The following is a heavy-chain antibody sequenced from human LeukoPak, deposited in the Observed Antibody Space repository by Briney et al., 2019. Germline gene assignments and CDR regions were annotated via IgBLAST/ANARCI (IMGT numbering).Heavy chain of an antibody. J-gene: IGHJ6*03. Sequence: PGGSLRLSCAASGFTFSSYAMHWVRQAPGKGLEYVSAISSNGGSTYYANSVKGRFTISRDNSKNTLYLQMGSLRAEDMAVYYCARDPRKNLPFDDIVVVPAALYYYYYYVDVWGKGTTVTVSS. D-gene: IGHD2-2*01. V-gene: IGHV3-64*01. CDR2: ISSNGGST. CDR1: GFTFSSYA. CDR3: ARDPRKNLPFDDIVVVPAALYYYYYYVDV.